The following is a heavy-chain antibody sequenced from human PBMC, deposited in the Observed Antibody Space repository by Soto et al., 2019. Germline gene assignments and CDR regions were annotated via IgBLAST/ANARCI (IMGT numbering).Heavy chain of an antibody. CDR2: IIPIFGTA. CDR3: ARLSYGGNTQPDYGMDV. Sequence: QVQLVQSGAEVKKPGSSVKVSCKASGGTFSSYAISWVRQAPGQGLEWMGGIIPIFGTANYAQKFQGRVTITADEPTSTAYMELSSLRSEDTAVYYCARLSYGGNTQPDYGMDVWGQGPTVTVSS. CDR1: GGTFSSYA. D-gene: IGHD4-17*01. V-gene: IGHV1-69*12. J-gene: IGHJ6*02.